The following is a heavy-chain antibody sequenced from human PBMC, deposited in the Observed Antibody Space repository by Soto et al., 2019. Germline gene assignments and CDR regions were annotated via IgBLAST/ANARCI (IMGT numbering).Heavy chain of an antibody. CDR3: SKILVGATRLSDNDS. CDR1: GGSINNGNYF. V-gene: IGHV4-39*01. D-gene: IGHD5-12*01. CDR2: MYYSGGS. J-gene: IGHJ4*02. Sequence: SETLSLTCTVSGGSINNGNYFWGWIRQPPGKGLEWIASMYYSGGSYYNPSLKSRVTISADTSKNQFSLKLRSVTAADTAVYYCSKILVGATRLSDNDSWGQGTLVTVSS.